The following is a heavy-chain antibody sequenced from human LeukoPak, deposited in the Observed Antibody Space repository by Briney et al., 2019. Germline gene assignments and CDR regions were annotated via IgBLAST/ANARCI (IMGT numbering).Heavy chain of an antibody. V-gene: IGHV4-59*01. D-gene: IGHD6-6*01. CDR2: IYYSGST. CDR1: GGSISSYY. J-gene: IGHJ4*02. CDR3: ARSYGSSRGYFDY. Sequence: PSETLSLTCTVSGGSISSYYWSWIRQSPGKGLEWIGYIYYSGSTNYNPSLKSRVTISVDTSKNQFSLKLSSVTAADTAVYYCARSYGSSRGYFDYWGQGTLVTVSS.